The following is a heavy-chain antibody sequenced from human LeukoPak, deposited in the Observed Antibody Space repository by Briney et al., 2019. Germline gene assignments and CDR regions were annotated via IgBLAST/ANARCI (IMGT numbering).Heavy chain of an antibody. CDR2: IRSKAYGGTT. CDR1: GFTFGDYA. D-gene: IGHD3-22*01. J-gene: IGHJ3*02. CDR3: TRRMDYYDSSGYEDAFDI. Sequence: GSLRLSCTASGFTFGDYAMSWVRQAPGKGLEWVGFIRSKAYGGTTEYAASVKGRFTISRDDSKSIAYLQMNSLKTEDTAVYYCTRRMDYYDSSGYEDAFDIWGQGTMVTVSS. V-gene: IGHV3-49*04.